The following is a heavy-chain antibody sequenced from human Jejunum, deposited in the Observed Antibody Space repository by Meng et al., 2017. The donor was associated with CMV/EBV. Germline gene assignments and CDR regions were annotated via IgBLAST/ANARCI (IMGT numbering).Heavy chain of an antibody. D-gene: IGHD3-16*02. V-gene: IGHV3-23*01. Sequence: TFSNHAMSWVRQGPGKGLEWVSSISIYGGSTFYADSVKGRFTISRDNSKDTLSLQMNSLRADDTAVYYCAKEATRQGPYRQGPLANWGRGTLVTVSS. CDR1: TFSNHA. CDR3: AKEATRQGPYRQGPLAN. CDR2: ISIYGGST. J-gene: IGHJ2*01.